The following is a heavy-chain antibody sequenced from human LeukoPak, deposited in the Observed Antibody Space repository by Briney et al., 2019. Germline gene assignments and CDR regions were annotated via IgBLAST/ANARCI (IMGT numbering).Heavy chain of an antibody. CDR3: ARGVAARPVGY. Sequence: SETLFLTCTVSGGSISSGGYYWSWIRQPPGKGLEWIGYIYHSGSTYYNPSLKSRVTISVDRSKNQFSLKLSSVTAADTAVYYCARGVAARPVGYWGQGTLVTVSS. CDR2: IYHSGST. CDR1: GGSISSGGYY. V-gene: IGHV4-30-2*01. J-gene: IGHJ4*02. D-gene: IGHD6-6*01.